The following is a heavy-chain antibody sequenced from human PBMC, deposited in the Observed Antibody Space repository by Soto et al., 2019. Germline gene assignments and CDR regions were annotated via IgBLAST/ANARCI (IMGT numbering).Heavy chain of an antibody. Sequence: ASVKVSCKASGYTFTSYYMHWERQAPGQGLEWMGIINPSGGSTSYAQKFQGRVTMTRDTSTSTVYMELSSLRSEDTAVYYCARDPKRWLQSPDFDYWGQGTLVTVSS. J-gene: IGHJ4*02. CDR2: INPSGGST. CDR3: ARDPKRWLQSPDFDY. V-gene: IGHV1-46*01. CDR1: GYTFTSYY. D-gene: IGHD5-12*01.